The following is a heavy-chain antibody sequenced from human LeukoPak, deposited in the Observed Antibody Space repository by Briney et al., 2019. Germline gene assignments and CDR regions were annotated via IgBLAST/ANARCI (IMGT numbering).Heavy chain of an antibody. Sequence: GESLKISCKGSGYSFTSYWIGWVRQLPGKGLEWMAIIYPGDSDARYNPSFQGQVTISVDESISTAYLQWSSLKASDTAMYFCARSYYGSGSYGFDYWGQGTLVTVSS. V-gene: IGHV5-51*01. CDR1: GYSFTSYW. D-gene: IGHD3-10*01. CDR2: IYPGDSDA. J-gene: IGHJ4*02. CDR3: ARSYYGSGSYGFDY.